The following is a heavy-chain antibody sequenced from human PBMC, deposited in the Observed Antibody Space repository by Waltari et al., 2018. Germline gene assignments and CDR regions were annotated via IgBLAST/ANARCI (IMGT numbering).Heavy chain of an antibody. D-gene: IGHD3-22*01. J-gene: IGHJ4*02. CDR3: AKGPYYYDSSGYYYDDFDY. Sequence: QVQLVESGGGVVQPGRSLRLSCAASGFTFSSYGMHWVRQAPGKGLAWVAVIWYDGSNKYYADSVKGRFTISRDNSKNTLYLQMNSLRAEDTAMYYCAKGPYYYDSSGYYYDDFDYWGQGTLVTVSS. V-gene: IGHV3-33*08. CDR2: IWYDGSNK. CDR1: GFTFSSYG.